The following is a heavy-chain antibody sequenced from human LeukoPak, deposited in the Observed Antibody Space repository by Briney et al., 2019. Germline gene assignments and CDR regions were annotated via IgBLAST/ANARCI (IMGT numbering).Heavy chain of an antibody. CDR2: ISWNSGSS. Sequence: GRSLRLSCAASGFTFYDYAMQWVRKGPGKGLEWGSGISWNSGSSGYAGSVTGRFTLSRDNGKTSLYLQMTSLRAEDTVLYYCAKDIGGRWLQLPGYWGQGTLVTVSS. J-gene: IGHJ1*01. CDR3: AKDIGGRWLQLPGY. CDR1: GFTFYDYA. V-gene: IGHV3-9*01. D-gene: IGHD5-24*01.